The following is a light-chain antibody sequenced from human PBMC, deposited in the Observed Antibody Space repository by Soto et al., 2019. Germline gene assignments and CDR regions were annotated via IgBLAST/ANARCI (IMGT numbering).Light chain of an antibody. CDR2: AAS. Sequence: AIQMTQSPSSLSASVGDRVTITCRASEGISNDLGWYQQKPGKAPTLLIYAASTLESGVPSRFSGSGSGTDFTLTINSLRPEDFATYYCLQDYNYPRTFGQGTKMEVK. CDR3: LQDYNYPRT. CDR1: EGISND. V-gene: IGKV1-6*01. J-gene: IGKJ1*01.